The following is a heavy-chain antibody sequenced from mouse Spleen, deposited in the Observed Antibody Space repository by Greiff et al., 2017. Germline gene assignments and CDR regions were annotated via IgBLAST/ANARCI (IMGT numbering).Heavy chain of an antibody. CDR3: VRDRGYYGSSYAMDY. V-gene: IGHV10-3*01. J-gene: IGHJ4*01. CDR2: IRSKSSNYAT. CDR1: GFTFNTYA. D-gene: IGHD1-1*01. Sequence: EVQRVESGGGLVQPKGSLKLSCAASGFTFNTYAMHWVRQAPGKGLEWVARIRSKSSNYATYYADSVKDRFTISRDDSQSMLYLQMNNLKTEDTAMYYCVRDRGYYGSSYAMDYWGQGTSVTVSS.